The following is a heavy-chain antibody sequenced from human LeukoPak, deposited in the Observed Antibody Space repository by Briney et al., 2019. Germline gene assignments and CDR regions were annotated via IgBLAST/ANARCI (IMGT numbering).Heavy chain of an antibody. CDR2: INPNSGGT. D-gene: IGHD2-2*01. CDR1: GYTFTGYY. J-gene: IGHJ4*02. V-gene: IGHV1-2*02. Sequence: ASVKVSCKASGYTFTGYYMHWVRQAPGQGLEWMGWINPNSGGTSYAQKFQGRVTMTRDTSISTAYMELSRLRSDDTAVYYCARGVGNGIVVVPAVPDYWGQGTLVTVSS. CDR3: ARGVGNGIVVVPAVPDY.